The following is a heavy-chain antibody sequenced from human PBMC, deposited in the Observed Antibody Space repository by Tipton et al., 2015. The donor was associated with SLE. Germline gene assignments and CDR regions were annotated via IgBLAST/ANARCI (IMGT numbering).Heavy chain of an antibody. CDR2: ISWDGGVT. Sequence: GSLRLSCSASGFTFDDCTMHWVRQAPGKGLEWVSLISWDGGVTHYADSVKGRFTISRDNSKNSLYLQMNSLRTEDTALYFCAKDIGVGTTYLEYWGQGTLVTVSS. J-gene: IGHJ4*02. V-gene: IGHV3-43*01. D-gene: IGHD1-26*01. CDR1: GFTFDDCT. CDR3: AKDIGVGTTYLEY.